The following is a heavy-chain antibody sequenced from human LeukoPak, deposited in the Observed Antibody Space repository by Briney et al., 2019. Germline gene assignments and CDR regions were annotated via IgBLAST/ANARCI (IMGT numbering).Heavy chain of an antibody. V-gene: IGHV1-18*01. CDR3: ARADIRAIASSGWYGFDY. CDR2: ISAYNGKT. Sequence: ASVKVSCKASGYTFISYGISWVRQAPGQGREWMGRISAYNGKTNYEQKFQGSVTITTATSTSTAYMELRSLRSDDTAVYYCARADIRAIASSGWYGFDYWGQGTLVTVSS. CDR1: GYTFISYG. D-gene: IGHD6-19*01. J-gene: IGHJ4*02.